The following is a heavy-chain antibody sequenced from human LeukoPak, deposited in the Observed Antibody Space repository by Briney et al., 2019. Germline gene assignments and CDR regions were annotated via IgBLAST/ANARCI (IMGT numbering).Heavy chain of an antibody. V-gene: IGHV1-69*05. D-gene: IGHD3-22*01. CDR2: IIPIFGTA. Sequence: SVKVSCKASGYTFTGYYMHWVRQAPGQGLEWMGGIIPIFGTANYAQKFQGRVTITTDESTSTAYMELSSLRSEDTAVYYCVREWSYYYDSSGYYNWFDPWGQGTLVTVSS. CDR1: GYTFTGYY. CDR3: VREWSYYYDSSGYYNWFDP. J-gene: IGHJ5*02.